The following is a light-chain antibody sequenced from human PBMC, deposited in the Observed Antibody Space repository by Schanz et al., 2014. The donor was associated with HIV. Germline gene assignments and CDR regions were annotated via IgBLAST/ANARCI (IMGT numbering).Light chain of an antibody. Sequence: DIQMTQSPSTLSASVGDRVTITCRASQGIGSWLAWYQQKSGRAPTLLISAASSLQSGVPSRFSGSRSGTDFTLTISSLQPEDFATYFCQQYYDYPRTFGQGTKVEIK. CDR2: AAS. J-gene: IGKJ1*01. CDR3: QQYYDYPRT. V-gene: IGKV1D-16*01. CDR1: QGIGSW.